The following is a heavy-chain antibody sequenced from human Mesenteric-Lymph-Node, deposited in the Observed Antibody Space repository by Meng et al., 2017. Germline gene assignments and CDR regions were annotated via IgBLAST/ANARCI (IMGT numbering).Heavy chain of an antibody. V-gene: IGHV1-24*01. Sequence: ASVKVSCKVSGYSLTELSMHWVRQAPGKGLEWMGSFDPEHGETIYAQKFQGRVTMTEDTSTDTAYMDLSSLRFEDTAVYYCAAADLGGTNFLDYWGQGIVVTVSS. J-gene: IGHJ4*02. CDR2: FDPEHGET. CDR1: GYSLTELS. CDR3: AAADLGGTNFLDY. D-gene: IGHD1-1*01.